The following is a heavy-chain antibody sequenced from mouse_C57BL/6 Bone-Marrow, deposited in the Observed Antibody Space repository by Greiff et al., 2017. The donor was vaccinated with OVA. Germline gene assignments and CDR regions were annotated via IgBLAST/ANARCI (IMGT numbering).Heavy chain of an antibody. CDR1: GFTFSSYG. J-gene: IGHJ1*03. V-gene: IGHV5-6*01. Sequence: EVQGVESGGDLVKPGGSLKLSCAASGFTFSSYGMSWVRQTPDKRLEWVATISSGGSYTYYPDSVKGRFTISRDNAKNTLYLQMSSLKSEDTAMYYCSRWYFDVWGTGTTVTVSS. CDR3: SRWYFDV. CDR2: ISSGGSYT.